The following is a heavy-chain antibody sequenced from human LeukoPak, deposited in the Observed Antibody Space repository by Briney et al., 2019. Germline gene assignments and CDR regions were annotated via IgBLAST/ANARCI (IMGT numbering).Heavy chain of an antibody. J-gene: IGHJ6*03. Sequence: SETLSLTCTVSGGSISSYYWSWIRQPPGKGLEWVGYIYYSGSTNYNPSLKSRVTISVDTSKNQFSLKLSSVTAADTAVYYCARGDYDFRSGPKRYYYYYMDVWGKGTTVTVSS. D-gene: IGHD3-3*01. CDR3: ARGDYDFRSGPKRYYYYYMDV. CDR2: IYYSGST. CDR1: GGSISSYY. V-gene: IGHV4-59*01.